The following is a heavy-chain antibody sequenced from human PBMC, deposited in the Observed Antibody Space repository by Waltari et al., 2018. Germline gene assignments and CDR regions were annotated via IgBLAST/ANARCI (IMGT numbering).Heavy chain of an antibody. Sequence: DVQLVESGGGLVQPGGSLRLSCTASGFSFSSYEMNWVRQAPGKGLEWVSYIYANGGTTYYADSVKGRLTISRDNAKDSLYLEMTSLRAEDTAIYYCARKIGYYYYYGMDLWGQGTTVTVSS. D-gene: IGHD6-13*01. V-gene: IGHV3-48*03. CDR1: GFSFSSYE. J-gene: IGHJ6*02. CDR3: ARKIGYYYYYGMDL. CDR2: IYANGGTT.